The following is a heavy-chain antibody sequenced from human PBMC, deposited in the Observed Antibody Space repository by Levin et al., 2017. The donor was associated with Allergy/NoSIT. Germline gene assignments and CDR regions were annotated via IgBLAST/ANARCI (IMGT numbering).Heavy chain of an antibody. D-gene: IGHD5-18*01. Sequence: PGGSLRLSCSASGFTFSSYAMHWVRQAPGRGLEYISAISSSGGSTYYADSVKGRFTISRDNSKNTLYFQMSSLRAEDTAVYYCVKDEGVRIMGHTYGDNPDYWGQGTLVTVSS. CDR2: ISSSGGST. V-gene: IGHV3-64D*06. CDR1: GFTFSSYA. CDR3: VKDEGVRIMGHTYGDNPDY. J-gene: IGHJ4*02.